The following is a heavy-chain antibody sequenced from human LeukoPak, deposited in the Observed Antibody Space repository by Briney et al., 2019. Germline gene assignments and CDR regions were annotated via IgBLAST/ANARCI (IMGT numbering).Heavy chain of an antibody. J-gene: IGHJ4*02. D-gene: IGHD3-3*01. Sequence: SETLSLTCTVSGGSISSYNWSWIRQPPGKGLEWVGYIYYSGSTNYNPSLKSRVTISVDTSKNQFSLKLSSVTAADTAVYYCAVVPARSGYQQYYFDYWGQGTLVTVSS. CDR1: GGSISSYN. V-gene: IGHV4-59*01. CDR2: IYYSGST. CDR3: AVVPARSGYQQYYFDY.